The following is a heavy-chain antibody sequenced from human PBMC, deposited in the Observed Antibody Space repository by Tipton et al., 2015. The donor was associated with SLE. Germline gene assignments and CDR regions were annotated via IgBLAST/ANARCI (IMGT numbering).Heavy chain of an antibody. J-gene: IGHJ4*02. D-gene: IGHD1-26*01. CDR2: IYYSGST. Sequence: TLSLTCTVSGDSISSYYWSWIRQPPGKGLEWIGYIYYSGSTNYNPSLKSRVTISVDTSKNQFSLKLTSVTAADTAVYYCAGTWELTGFDYWGQGTLVTVSS. CDR3: AGTWELTGFDY. V-gene: IGHV4-59*01. CDR1: GDSISSYY.